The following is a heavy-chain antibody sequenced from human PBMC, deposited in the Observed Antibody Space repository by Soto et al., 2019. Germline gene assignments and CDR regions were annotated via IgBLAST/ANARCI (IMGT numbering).Heavy chain of an antibody. V-gene: IGHV3-23*01. CDR3: AKPRPRGLIAAAGTSDFDY. J-gene: IGHJ4*02. D-gene: IGHD6-13*01. Sequence: EVQLLESGGGLVQPGGSLRLSCAASGFTFSSYAMSWVRQAPGKGLEWVSAISGSGGSTYYADSVKGRFTISRDNSKNTLYLQMNSLRAEDTAVYYCAKPRPRGLIAAAGTSDFDYWGQGTLVTVSS. CDR1: GFTFSSYA. CDR2: ISGSGGST.